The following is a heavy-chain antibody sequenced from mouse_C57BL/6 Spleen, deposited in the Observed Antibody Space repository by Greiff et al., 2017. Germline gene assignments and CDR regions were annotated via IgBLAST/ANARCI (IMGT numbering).Heavy chain of an antibody. J-gene: IGHJ2*01. CDR1: GFTFSSYA. CDR3: ARDGYDYYFDY. D-gene: IGHD2-4*01. CDR2: ISDGGSYT. V-gene: IGHV5-4*01. Sequence: EVKVVESGGGLVKPGGSLKLSCAASGFTFSSYAMSWVRQTPEKRLEWVATISDGGSYTYYPDNVKGRFTISRDNAKNNLYLQMSHLKSEDTAMYYCARDGYDYYFDYWGQGTTLTVSS.